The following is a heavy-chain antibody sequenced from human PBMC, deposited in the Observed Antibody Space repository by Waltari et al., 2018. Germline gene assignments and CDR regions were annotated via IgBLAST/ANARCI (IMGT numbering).Heavy chain of an antibody. CDR2: IIPICGTA. D-gene: IGHD6-13*01. J-gene: IGHJ4*02. V-gene: IGHV1-69*08. CDR1: GGTFSSYA. Sequence: QVQLVQSGAEVKKPGSSVKVSCKASGGTFSSYAISWVRQAPGQGLEWMGRIIPICGTANYAQKFQGRVTITADKSTSTAYMELSSLRSEDTAVYYCAREESPPLYSSSWYGNYWGQGTLVTVSS. CDR3: AREESPPLYSSSWYGNY.